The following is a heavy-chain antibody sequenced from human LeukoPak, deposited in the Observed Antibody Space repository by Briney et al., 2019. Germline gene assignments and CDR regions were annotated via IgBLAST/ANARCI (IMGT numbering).Heavy chain of an antibody. V-gene: IGHV1-46*01. CDR3: AREGRFLEWPPAGWFDP. D-gene: IGHD3-3*01. Sequence: ASVKVSCKASGYTFTGYYIHWMRQAPGQGLEWMGLIKPSGGTTIYAQSFQGRVTMTRDTSTSTVYMELSSLRSEDTAVHYCAREGRFLEWPPAGWFDPWGQGTLVTVSS. CDR2: IKPSGGTT. CDR1: GYTFTGYY. J-gene: IGHJ5*02.